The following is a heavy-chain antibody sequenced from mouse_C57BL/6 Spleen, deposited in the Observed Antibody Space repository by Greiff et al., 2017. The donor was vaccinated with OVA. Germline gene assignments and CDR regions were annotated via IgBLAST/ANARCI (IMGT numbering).Heavy chain of an antibody. CDR1: GYSFTDYN. J-gene: IGHJ3*01. CDR2: LNPNYGTT. CDR3: ARENDYGGAWFAY. Sequence: EVKLVESGPELVKPGASVKISCKASGYSFTDYNMNWVKQSNGKSLEWIGVLNPNYGTTSYNQKFKGKATLTVDQSSSTAYMQLNSLTSEDSAVYYCARENDYGGAWFAYWGQGTLVTVSA. V-gene: IGHV1-39*01. D-gene: IGHD2-4*01.